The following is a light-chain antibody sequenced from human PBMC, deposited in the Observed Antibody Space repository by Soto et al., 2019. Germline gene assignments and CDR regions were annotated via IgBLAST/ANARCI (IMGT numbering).Light chain of an antibody. J-gene: IGLJ1*01. CDR1: SSDFGSHNL. Sequence: QSALTQPASVSGSPGQSITISCTGTSSDFGSHNLVSWYQQHPGKAPKLMIYEGSKRPSGVSNRFSGSKSGNTASLTISGLQAEDEADYYCSSFTSSSTLVFATGTKVTVL. CDR3: SSFTSSSTLV. V-gene: IGLV2-14*02. CDR2: EGS.